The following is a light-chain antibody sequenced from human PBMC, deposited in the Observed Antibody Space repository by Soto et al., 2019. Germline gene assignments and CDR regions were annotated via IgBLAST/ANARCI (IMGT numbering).Light chain of an antibody. CDR1: QSLLHNNGYNY. Sequence: DVVMTQSPLSLPVTPGEPASISCRSNQSLLHNNGYNYLDWYLQEPGQSPQLLIYMVSYRASGVPDRFSGSGSGTDFTLTISRVEAEDVGIYYCMQPLHNPPWTFGQGTKVDIX. J-gene: IGKJ1*01. V-gene: IGKV2-28*01. CDR2: MVS. CDR3: MQPLHNPPWT.